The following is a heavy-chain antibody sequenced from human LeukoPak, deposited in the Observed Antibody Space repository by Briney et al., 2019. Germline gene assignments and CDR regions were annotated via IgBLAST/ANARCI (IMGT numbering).Heavy chain of an antibody. CDR2: IKQDGSEA. CDR3: ATRYCTIPACRASSYHCVDN. CDR1: GFTFSSYW. Sequence: GGSLRLSCAASGFTFSSYWMTWVRQAPGKGLEWVANIKQDGSEAYYVDSVKGRFTVSRDNAKNSLYLQLNSLGAEDTAVYYCATRYCTIPACRASSYHCVDNWGKGTTVTVSS. V-gene: IGHV3-7*01. D-gene: IGHD2-8*01. J-gene: IGHJ6*03.